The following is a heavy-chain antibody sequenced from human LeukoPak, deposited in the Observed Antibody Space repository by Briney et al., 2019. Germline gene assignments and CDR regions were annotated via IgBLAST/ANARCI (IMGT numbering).Heavy chain of an antibody. CDR1: GGSISSSSYY. CDR3: ARGGGDSYGY. V-gene: IGHV4-39*07. CDR2: INHSGST. Sequence: SETLSLTCTVSGGSISSSSYYWGWIRQPPGKGLEWIGEINHSGSTNYNPSLKSRVTISVDTSKNQFSLKLSSVTAADTAVYYCARGGGDSYGYWGQGTLVTVSS. J-gene: IGHJ4*02. D-gene: IGHD5-18*01.